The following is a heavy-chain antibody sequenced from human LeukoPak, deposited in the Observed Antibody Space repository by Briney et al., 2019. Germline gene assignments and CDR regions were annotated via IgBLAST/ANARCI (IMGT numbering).Heavy chain of an antibody. Sequence: SETPPLTCTVSGGSISSYYWSWIRQPAGKGLEWIGRIYTSGSTNYNPSLKSRVTMSVDTSKNQFSLKLSSVTAADTAVYYCARDLTCSPSEIAAAGTCTTYYYYMDVWGKGTTVTVSS. V-gene: IGHV4-4*07. CDR3: ARDLTCSPSEIAAAGTCTTYYYYMDV. CDR1: GGSISSYY. D-gene: IGHD6-13*01. CDR2: IYTSGST. J-gene: IGHJ6*03.